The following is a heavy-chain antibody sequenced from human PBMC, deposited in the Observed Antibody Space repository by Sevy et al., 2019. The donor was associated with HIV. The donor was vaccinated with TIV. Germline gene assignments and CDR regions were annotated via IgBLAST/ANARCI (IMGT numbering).Heavy chain of an antibody. J-gene: IGHJ6*02. CDR3: ARVSKDPSYGDYYYYYGMDV. V-gene: IGHV1-69*13. Sequence: ASVKVSCKASGGTFSSYAISWVRQAPGQGLEWMGGIIPIFGTANYAQKFQGRVTITADESTSTAYMELGSLRSEETAVYYCARVSKDPSYGDYYYYYGMDVWGQGTTVTVSS. CDR1: GGTFSSYA. CDR2: IIPIFGTA. D-gene: IGHD4-17*01.